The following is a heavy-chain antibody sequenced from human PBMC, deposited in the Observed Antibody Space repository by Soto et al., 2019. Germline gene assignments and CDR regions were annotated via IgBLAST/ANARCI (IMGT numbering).Heavy chain of an antibody. V-gene: IGHV3-30-3*01. CDR1: GFTFSSYA. D-gene: IGHD4-17*01. J-gene: IGHJ5*02. Sequence: QVQLVESGGGVVQPGRSLRLSCAASGFTFSSYAMHWVRQAPGKGLEWVAVISYDGSNKYYADSVKGRFTISRDNSKNTLYLQMNSLRAEDTAVYYCARDPRSEGDYVNWFDPWGQGTLVTVSS. CDR3: ARDPRSEGDYVNWFDP. CDR2: ISYDGSNK.